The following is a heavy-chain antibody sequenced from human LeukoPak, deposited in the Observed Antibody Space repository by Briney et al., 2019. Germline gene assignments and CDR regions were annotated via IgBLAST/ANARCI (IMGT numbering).Heavy chain of an antibody. CDR3: ARDYGYTSSRSYFDC. V-gene: IGHV1-46*01. D-gene: IGHD6-13*01. CDR2: INPSGGST. CDR1: GYTFTGYY. Sequence: ASVKVSCKASGYTFTGYYIYWLRRAPGQGLEWMGLINPSGGSTTYAQRFQGRVTMTRDTSTSTLYMELSSLRSEDTAVYYCARDYGYTSSRSYFDCWGQGTLVTVSS. J-gene: IGHJ4*02.